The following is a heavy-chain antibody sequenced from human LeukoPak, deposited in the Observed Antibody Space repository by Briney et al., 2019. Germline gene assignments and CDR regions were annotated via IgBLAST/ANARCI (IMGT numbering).Heavy chain of an antibody. Sequence: PGGSLRLSCAASGFTFSSYGMHWVRQAPGKGLEWVAFIRYEGSNKYYADSVTGRFTISRDNSKNTLYLQMNSLRAEDTAVYYCAKDPRRYYDSSGYYYYYYYMDVWGKGTTVTVSS. J-gene: IGHJ6*03. CDR1: GFTFSSYG. D-gene: IGHD3-22*01. V-gene: IGHV3-30*02. CDR3: AKDPRRYYDSSGYYYYYYYMDV. CDR2: IRYEGSNK.